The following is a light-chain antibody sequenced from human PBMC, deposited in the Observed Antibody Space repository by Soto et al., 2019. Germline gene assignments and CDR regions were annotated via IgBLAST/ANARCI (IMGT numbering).Light chain of an antibody. CDR3: QYYDSSLSGYV. V-gene: IGLV1-40*01. J-gene: IGLJ1*01. CDR1: SSNIGAGYD. Sequence: SVLTQPPSVSGAPGQRVTISCTGSSSNIGAGYDVHWYQQLPGTAPKVLIYGNSNRPSGVPDRFSGSKSGTSASQAITGLQAEDEADYYCQYYDSSLSGYVFGTGTKVTVL. CDR2: GNS.